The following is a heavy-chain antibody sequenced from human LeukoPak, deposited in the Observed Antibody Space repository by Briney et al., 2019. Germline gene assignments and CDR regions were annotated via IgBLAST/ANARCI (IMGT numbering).Heavy chain of an antibody. J-gene: IGHJ4*02. CDR1: GGSISSGDYY. Sequence: PSETLSLTCTVPGGSISSGDYYWSWIRQPPGKGLEWIGYIYYSGSTYYNPSLKSRVTISVDTSKNQFSLKLSSVTAADTAVYYCARAGRFLSTTPHTFDYWGQGTLVTVSS. V-gene: IGHV4-30-4*01. D-gene: IGHD1-1*01. CDR3: ARAGRFLSTTPHTFDY. CDR2: IYYSGST.